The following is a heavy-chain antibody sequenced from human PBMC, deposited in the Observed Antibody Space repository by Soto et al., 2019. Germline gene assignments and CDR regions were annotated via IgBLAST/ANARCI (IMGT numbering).Heavy chain of an antibody. Sequence: SAPKLVNPTQTLTLTCTFSGFSLSTNGMCVSWIRQPPGKALEWLALIDWDDDKYYSTSLKTRLTLSKDTSKNQVVLTMTNMDPVDTATYYCARIRGAAADFDYWGQGTLVTAPQ. D-gene: IGHD6-13*01. CDR2: IDWDDDK. CDR1: GFSLSTNGMC. CDR3: ARIRGAAADFDY. J-gene: IGHJ4*02. V-gene: IGHV2-70*01.